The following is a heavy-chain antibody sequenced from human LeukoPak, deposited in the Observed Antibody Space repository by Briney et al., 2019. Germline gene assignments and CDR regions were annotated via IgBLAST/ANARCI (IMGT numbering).Heavy chain of an antibody. CDR3: AGHVGGYSYGYVHFDY. Sequence: PSETLSLTCTVSGGSISSSSYYWSWIRQPPGKGLEWIGYIYYSGTTNYNPSLKSRVTISVDTSKNQFSLKLSSVTAADTAVYYCAGHVGGYSYGYVHFDYWGQGTLVTVSS. CDR2: IYYSGTT. CDR1: GGSISSSSYY. V-gene: IGHV4-61*05. J-gene: IGHJ4*02. D-gene: IGHD5-18*01.